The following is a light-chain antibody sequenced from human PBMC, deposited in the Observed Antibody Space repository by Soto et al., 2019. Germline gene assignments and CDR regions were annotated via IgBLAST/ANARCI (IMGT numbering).Light chain of an antibody. CDR1: QSVNSR. Sequence: EIVLAQAPVTLSFTTGERSTLSCMASQSVNSRLAWYQHKPGQAPRLLISGASTGATGIPARFSGSGSGTEFTLTISSLQSEDCAIYYSQQYYKWPITFGAGTKVDIK. CDR2: GAS. V-gene: IGKV3-15*01. CDR3: QQYYKWPIT. J-gene: IGKJ3*01.